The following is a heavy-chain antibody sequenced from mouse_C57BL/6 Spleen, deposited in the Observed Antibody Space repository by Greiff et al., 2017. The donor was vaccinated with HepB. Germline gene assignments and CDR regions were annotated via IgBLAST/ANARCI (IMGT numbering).Heavy chain of an antibody. CDR1: GFTFSNYW. V-gene: IGHV6-3*01. Sequence: EVKVEESGGGLVQPGGSMKLSCVASGFTFSNYWMNWVRQSPEKGLEWVAQIRLKSDNYATHYAESVKGRFTISRDDSKSSVYLQMNNLRAEDTGIYYCTGGIYYGYDFDYWGQGTTLTVSS. CDR2: IRLKSDNYAT. CDR3: TGGIYYGYDFDY. D-gene: IGHD2-2*01. J-gene: IGHJ2*01.